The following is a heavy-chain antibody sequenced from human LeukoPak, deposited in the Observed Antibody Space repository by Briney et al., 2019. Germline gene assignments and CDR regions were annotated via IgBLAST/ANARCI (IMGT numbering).Heavy chain of an antibody. D-gene: IGHD3-10*01. CDR1: GFTFSSYW. J-gene: IGHJ4*02. V-gene: IGHV3-7*01. CDR3: AKDLVLWFGETLLDY. CDR2: IKQDGSEK. Sequence: GGSLRLSCAASGFTFSSYWMSWVRQAPGKGLEWVANIKQDGSEKYYVDSVKGRFTFSRDNAKNSLYLQMNSLRAEDTAVYYCAKDLVLWFGETLLDYWGQGTLVTVSS.